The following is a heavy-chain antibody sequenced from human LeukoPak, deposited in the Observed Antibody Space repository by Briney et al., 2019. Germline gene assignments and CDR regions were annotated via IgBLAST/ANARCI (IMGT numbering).Heavy chain of an antibody. D-gene: IGHD3-10*01. Sequence: GGSLRLSCAASGFTFSSYSMNWVRQAPGKGLEWVSSISSSSSYIYYADSVKGRFTISRDNAKSTFYLQMNSLSAEDTAVYYCARDIVIGSGTYLDWGQGTLVTVSS. J-gene: IGHJ4*02. V-gene: IGHV3-21*01. CDR1: GFTFSSYS. CDR3: ARDIVIGSGTYLD. CDR2: ISSSSSYI.